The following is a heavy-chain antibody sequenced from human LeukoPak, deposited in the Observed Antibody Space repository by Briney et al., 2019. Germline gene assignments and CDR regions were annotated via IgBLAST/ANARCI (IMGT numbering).Heavy chain of an antibody. CDR3: ASGPKNFDWLFAPYFDY. Sequence: ASVKVSCKASGYTFTSYGISWVRQAPGQGLEWMGWISAYNGNTNYAQKLQGRVTMTTDTSTSTAYMELRSLRSDDTAVYYCASGPKNFDWLFAPYFDYWGQGTLVTVSS. V-gene: IGHV1-18*01. D-gene: IGHD3-9*01. CDR1: GYTFTSYG. J-gene: IGHJ4*02. CDR2: ISAYNGNT.